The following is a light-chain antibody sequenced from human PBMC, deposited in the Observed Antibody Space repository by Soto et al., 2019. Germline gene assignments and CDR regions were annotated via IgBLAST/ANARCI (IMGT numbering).Light chain of an antibody. J-gene: IGKJ2*01. CDR1: QSASSY. CDR2: DAS. CDR3: QQRSNWPRYT. Sequence: EIVLTQSPATLSLSPGERATLSCRASQSASSYLAWYQQKPGQAPRLLIYDASNRATGIPARFSGSGSGTDFTLTISSLEPEDFAVYYCQQRSNWPRYTLGQGTKLQIK. V-gene: IGKV3-11*01.